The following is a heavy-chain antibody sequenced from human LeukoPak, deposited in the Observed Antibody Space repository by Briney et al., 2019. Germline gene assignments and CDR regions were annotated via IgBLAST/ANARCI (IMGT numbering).Heavy chain of an antibody. CDR1: GFTFGSYW. CDR3: ARSNYDSTTFYYHLDL. J-gene: IGHJ5*02. Sequence: GGSLRLSCAASGFTFGSYWMHWVRQAPGKGPVWVSRVDVHGQGTAYADSVKGRFTISRDNAKNTLSLQMNSLSAEDTAVYYCARSNYDSTTFYYHLDLWGQGTLVTVSS. V-gene: IGHV3-74*01. CDR2: VDVHGQGT. D-gene: IGHD2/OR15-2a*01.